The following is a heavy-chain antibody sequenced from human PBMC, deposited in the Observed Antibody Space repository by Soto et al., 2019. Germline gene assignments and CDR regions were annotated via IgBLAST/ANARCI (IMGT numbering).Heavy chain of an antibody. Sequence: EVQLVESGGGLVQPGGSLRLSCAASGFTFSSYEMNWVRQAPGKGLEWVSYISSSGSTIYYADSVKGRFTISRDNAKNSLYLQMNSLRAEDTAVYYCAREGTLLWDVGFDYWGQGTLVTVSS. V-gene: IGHV3-48*03. CDR2: ISSSGSTI. CDR1: GFTFSSYE. CDR3: AREGTLLWDVGFDY. D-gene: IGHD3-10*01. J-gene: IGHJ4*02.